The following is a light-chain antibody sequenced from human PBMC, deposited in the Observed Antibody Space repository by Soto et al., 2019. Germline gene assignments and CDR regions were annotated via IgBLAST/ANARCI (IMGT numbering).Light chain of an antibody. V-gene: IGLV2-14*03. CDR2: DVT. CDR1: SSDVGGYNY. Sequence: QSVLTQPASVSGTPGQSITLSCTGTSSDVGGYNYVSWYQQHPGKAPKLLIYDVTNRPSGVSNRFSGSKSGNTASLTISGLQAEDEADYYCSSYRIISPVYVFGPGTKVTVL. J-gene: IGLJ1*01. CDR3: SSYRIISPVYV.